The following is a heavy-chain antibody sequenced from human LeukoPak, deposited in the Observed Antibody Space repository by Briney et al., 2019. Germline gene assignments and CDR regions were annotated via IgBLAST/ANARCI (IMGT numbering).Heavy chain of an antibody. CDR2: IYYSGST. CDR3: AREGLYGDYVWSLDY. D-gene: IGHD4-17*01. Sequence: PSETLSLTCTVSGGSVSSGSYYWSWIRQPPGKGLEWIGYIYYSGSTNYNPSLKSRVTISVATSKNQFSLKLSSVTAADTAVYYCAREGLYGDYVWSLDYWGQGTLVTVSS. CDR1: GGSVSSGSYY. V-gene: IGHV4-61*01. J-gene: IGHJ4*02.